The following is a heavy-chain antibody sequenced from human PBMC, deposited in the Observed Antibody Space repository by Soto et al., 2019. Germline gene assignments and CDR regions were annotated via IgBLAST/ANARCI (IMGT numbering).Heavy chain of an antibody. CDR1: GYTFTSYG. CDR3: ARDPGVSSSWYGTSYYYYGMDV. CDR2: ISAYSGNT. Sequence: ASVKVSCKASGYTFTSYGISWVRQAPGQGLEWMGWISAYSGNTNYAQKLQGRVTMTTDTSTSTAYMELRSLRSDDTAVYYCARDPGVSSSWYGTSYYYYGMDVWGQGTRVTVSS. J-gene: IGHJ6*02. D-gene: IGHD6-13*01. V-gene: IGHV1-18*01.